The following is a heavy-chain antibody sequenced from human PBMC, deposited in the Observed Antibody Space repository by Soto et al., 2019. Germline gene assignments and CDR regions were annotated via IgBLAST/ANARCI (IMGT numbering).Heavy chain of an antibody. J-gene: IGHJ4*02. Sequence: XGSLRLSCAASGFTFSSYGMNWVRQAPGKGLEWVSSISSSSSYIYYGDSVKGRFTISRDNAKNSLYLQMNSLRAEDTATYYCERVHYYDSSGFYLWGQGTLVTVSS. CDR2: ISSSSSYI. CDR1: GFTFSSYG. V-gene: IGHV3-21*01. D-gene: IGHD3-22*01. CDR3: ERVHYYDSSGFYL.